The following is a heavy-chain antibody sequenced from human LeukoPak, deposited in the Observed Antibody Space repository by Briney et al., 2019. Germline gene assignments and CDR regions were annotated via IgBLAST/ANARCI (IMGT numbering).Heavy chain of an antibody. CDR1: GYTLTELS. Sequence: ASVKVSCKVSGYTLTELSMRWVRQAPGKGLEWMGGFDPEDGETIYAQKFQGRVTMTEDTSTDTAYMELSSLRSEDTAVYYCATDLLLYSGNDYWGQGTLVTVSS. D-gene: IGHD1-26*01. J-gene: IGHJ4*02. CDR2: FDPEDGET. V-gene: IGHV1-24*01. CDR3: ATDLLLYSGNDY.